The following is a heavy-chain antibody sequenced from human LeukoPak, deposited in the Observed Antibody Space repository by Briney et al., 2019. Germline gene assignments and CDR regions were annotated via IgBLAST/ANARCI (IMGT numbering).Heavy chain of an antibody. D-gene: IGHD2-15*01. CDR1: GGTFSSYA. J-gene: IGHJ4*02. CDR3: ARTSGYCSGGSCYSFDY. CDR2: IIPIFGTA. V-gene: IGHV1-69*06. Sequence: SVKVSCKAAGGTFSSYAISWVRQAPGQGLEWMGGIIPIFGTANYAQKFQGRVTITADKSTSTAYMELSSLRSEDTAVYYCARTSGYCSGGSCYSFDYWGQGTLVTVSS.